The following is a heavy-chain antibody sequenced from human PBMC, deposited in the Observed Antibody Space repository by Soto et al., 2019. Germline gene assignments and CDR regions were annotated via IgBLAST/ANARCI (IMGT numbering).Heavy chain of an antibody. J-gene: IGHJ6*02. CDR2: ISTYNGNT. CDR1: GYTFTSHG. V-gene: IGHV1-18*01. D-gene: IGHD2-2*01. Sequence: ASVKVSCKASGYTFTSHGITWVRQAPGQGLEWMGWISTYNGNTNYAQKLQGRVTLTTDTSTSTAYMELRSLRSDDAAVYYCARGASCTSTSCYDYFHYGMDFWGQGTTVTVSS. CDR3: ARGASCTSTSCYDYFHYGMDF.